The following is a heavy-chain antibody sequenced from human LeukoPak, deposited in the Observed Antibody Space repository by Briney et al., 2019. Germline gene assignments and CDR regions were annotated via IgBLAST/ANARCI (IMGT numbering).Heavy chain of an antibody. V-gene: IGHV3-30*02. CDR2: IRYDERNK. CDR1: GFTFSGYG. D-gene: IGHD3-10*01. CDR3: ARDRSPGNFDY. Sequence: GGSLRLSCAASGFTFSGYGMHWVRQAPGKGLEWVTFIRYDERNKYYADSVKGRFTISRDNSKNTLYLQMNSLRAEDTAVYYCARDRSPGNFDYWGQGTLVTVSS. J-gene: IGHJ4*02.